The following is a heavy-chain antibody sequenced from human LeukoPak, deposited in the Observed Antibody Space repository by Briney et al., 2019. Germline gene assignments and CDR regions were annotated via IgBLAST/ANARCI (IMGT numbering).Heavy chain of an antibody. V-gene: IGHV3-21*01. CDR3: ARGDREFDY. CDR2: ISVSGNT. CDR1: GFTLSSYA. J-gene: IGHJ4*02. Sequence: GGSLRLSCAASGFTLSSYAMSWVRQGPGKGLEWVSAISVSGNTYHADSVKGRFTISRDNAKNPLYLQMNSLRAEDTAVYYCARGDREFDYWGQGTLVTVSS. D-gene: IGHD1-14*01.